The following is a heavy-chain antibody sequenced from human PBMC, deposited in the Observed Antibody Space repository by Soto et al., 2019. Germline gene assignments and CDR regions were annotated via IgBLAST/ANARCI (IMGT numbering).Heavy chain of an antibody. J-gene: IGHJ5*02. D-gene: IGHD3-10*01. CDR2: ISYDGSNK. Sequence: QVQLVESGGGVVQPGRSLRLSCAASGFTFSSYAMHWVRQAPGKGLEWVAVISYDGSNKNYADSVKGRFTISRDNSKNTLYLQMNSLRAEGTAVYYCAEGIRFDPWGQGTLVTVSS. CDR1: GFTFSSYA. V-gene: IGHV3-30-3*01. CDR3: AEGIRFDP.